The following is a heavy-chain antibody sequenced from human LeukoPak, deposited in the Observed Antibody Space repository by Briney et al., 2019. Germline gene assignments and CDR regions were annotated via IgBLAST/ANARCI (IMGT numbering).Heavy chain of an antibody. CDR3: ARGPYTNTNYFDP. Sequence: SETLSLTCGVSNYSISSGYFWGWLRQSPGKGLEWIGSISHSGSTYYNPSLESRVTISLDTSKNQFSLKLGSVTAADTAVYYCARGPYTNTNYFDPWGQGTQVTVTS. V-gene: IGHV4-38-2*01. D-gene: IGHD2-2*02. CDR2: ISHSGST. J-gene: IGHJ5*02. CDR1: NYSISSGYF.